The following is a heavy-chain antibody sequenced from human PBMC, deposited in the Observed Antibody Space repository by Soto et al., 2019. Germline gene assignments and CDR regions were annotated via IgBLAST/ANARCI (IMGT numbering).Heavy chain of an antibody. CDR2: IIPILGIA. CDR3: ASDWYCTNGACRAVGAFHI. D-gene: IGHD2-8*01. CDR1: GGTFSSYT. J-gene: IGHJ3*02. V-gene: IGHV1-69*02. Sequence: SVKVSCKASGGTFSSYTISWVRQAPGQGLEWMGRIIPILGIANYAQKFQGRVTITADKSTSTAYMELSSLRSEDTAVYYCASDWYCTNGACRAVGAFHIWGQGTMVTVS.